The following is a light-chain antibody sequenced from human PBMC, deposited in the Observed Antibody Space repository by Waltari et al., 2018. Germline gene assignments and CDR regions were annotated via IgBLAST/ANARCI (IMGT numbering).Light chain of an antibody. J-gene: IGKJ4*01. CDR1: QSVSSS. V-gene: IGKV3-11*01. CDR2: AAS. CDR3: LQRYNWPS. Sequence: ENVLTQSPATLSLSPGERATLSCRASQSVSSSLAWYQQKPGQAPRLLIYAASNRATGIPARFSGSGSGTDFTLTISSLEPEDFAVYYCLQRYNWPSFGGGTKVEIK.